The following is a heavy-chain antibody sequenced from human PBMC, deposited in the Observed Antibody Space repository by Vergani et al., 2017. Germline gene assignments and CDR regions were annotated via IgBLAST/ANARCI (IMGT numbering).Heavy chain of an antibody. Sequence: VQLVESGGGLVQPGGSLKLSCAASGFTFSGSAMHWVRQASGKGLEWVGRIRSKANSYATAYAASVKGRFTISRDDSKNTAHLQMNSLKTEDTAVYYCTRRMGLDPFDYWGQGTLVTVSS. CDR3: TRRMGLDPFDY. CDR2: IRSKANSYAT. J-gene: IGHJ4*02. D-gene: IGHD6-19*01. CDR1: GFTFSGSA. V-gene: IGHV3-73*01.